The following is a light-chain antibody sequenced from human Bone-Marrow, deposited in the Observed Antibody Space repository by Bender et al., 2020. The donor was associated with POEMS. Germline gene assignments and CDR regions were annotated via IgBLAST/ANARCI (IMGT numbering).Light chain of an antibody. CDR1: SSDVGTYNL. J-gene: IGLJ3*02. V-gene: IGLV2-23*02. CDR2: EVS. CDR3: CSYAGSWV. Sequence: QSALTQPASVSESPGQSITISCTGTSSDVGTYNLVSWYQQHPGKAPKLMIYEVSQRPSGVSNRFSGSKSGNTASLTISGLQTEDEADYYCCSYAGSWVFGGGTKLTVL.